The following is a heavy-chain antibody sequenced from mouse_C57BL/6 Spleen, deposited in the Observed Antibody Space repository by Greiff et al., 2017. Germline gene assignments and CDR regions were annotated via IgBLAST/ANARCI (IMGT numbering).Heavy chain of an antibody. V-gene: IGHV5-4*01. CDR3: ARDDRYYGKSMDY. D-gene: IGHD1-1*01. J-gene: IGHJ4*01. Sequence: EVKVVESGGGLVKPGGSLKLSCAASGFTFSSYAMSWVRQTPEKRLEWVATISDGGSYTYYPDNVKGRFTISRDNAKNYLYLQMSHLKSEDTAMYYCARDDRYYGKSMDYWGQGTSVTVSS. CDR1: GFTFSSYA. CDR2: ISDGGSYT.